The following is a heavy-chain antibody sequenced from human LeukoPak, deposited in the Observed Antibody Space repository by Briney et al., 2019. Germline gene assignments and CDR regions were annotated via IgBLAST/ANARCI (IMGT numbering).Heavy chain of an antibody. CDR3: ARGGVTTVPFDY. CDR1: GGSFSGYY. CDR2: INHSGST. J-gene: IGHJ4*02. D-gene: IGHD4-17*01. Sequence: SETLSLTSAVYGGSFSGYYWSWIRQPPGKGLEWIGEINHSGSTNYNPSLKSRVTISVDTSKNQFSLKLSSVTAADTAVYYCARGGVTTVPFDYWGQGTLVTVSS. V-gene: IGHV4-34*01.